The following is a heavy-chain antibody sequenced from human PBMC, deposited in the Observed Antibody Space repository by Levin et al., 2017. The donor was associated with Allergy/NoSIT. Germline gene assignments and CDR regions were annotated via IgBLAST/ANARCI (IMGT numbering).Heavy chain of an antibody. J-gene: IGHJ5*02. Sequence: SETLSLTCTVSGGSISSYYWSWIRQPPGKGLEWIGYIYYSGSTNYNPSLKSRVTISVDTSKNQFSLKLSSVTAADTAVYYCARAGSGSYYWFDPWGQGTLVTVSS. CDR3: ARAGSGSYYWFDP. CDR1: GGSISSYY. V-gene: IGHV4-59*01. CDR2: IYYSGST. D-gene: IGHD3-10*01.